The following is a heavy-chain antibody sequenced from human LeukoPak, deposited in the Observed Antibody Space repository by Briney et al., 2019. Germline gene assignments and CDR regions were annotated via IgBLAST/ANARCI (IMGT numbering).Heavy chain of an antibody. Sequence: KTGGSLRLSCAASGFSFSDYYISWIRQAPGKGLEWVSYISNSGTIIYYADSVKGRFTISRDNAKNSLYLQMNSLRAEDTAVYYWARAAKFEFYFDCWGQGTLVTDSS. V-gene: IGHV3-11*04. CDR3: ARAAKFEFYFDC. D-gene: IGHD3-10*01. CDR2: ISNSGTII. J-gene: IGHJ4*02. CDR1: GFSFSDYY.